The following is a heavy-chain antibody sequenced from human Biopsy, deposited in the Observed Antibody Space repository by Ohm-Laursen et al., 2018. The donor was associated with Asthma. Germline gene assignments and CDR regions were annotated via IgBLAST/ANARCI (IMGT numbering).Heavy chain of an antibody. Sequence: ASVKVSCNASGYTVTRYAINWVRQAPGQGLEWMGWINTNTGNPTYAQGFTGRFVFSLDTSVNTTHLQISSLKAEDTAVYYCARMISYYHEMRAPFFDYWGQGTLVTVSS. CDR1: GYTVTRYA. J-gene: IGHJ4*02. CDR2: INTNTGNP. V-gene: IGHV7-4-1*02. CDR3: ARMISYYHEMRAPFFDY. D-gene: IGHD3-22*01.